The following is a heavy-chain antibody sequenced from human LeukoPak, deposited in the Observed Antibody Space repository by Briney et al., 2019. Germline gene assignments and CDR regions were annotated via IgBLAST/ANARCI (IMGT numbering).Heavy chain of an antibody. Sequence: PSETLSLTCTVSGGSISSSSYYWGWIRQPPGKGLEWIGSIYTSGSTNYNPSLKSRVTIPVDTSKNQFSLQLNSVTPEDTAVYYCARDILGGWYGGVSPPDYWGQGTLVTVSS. CDR3: ARDILGGWYGGVSPPDY. D-gene: IGHD6-19*01. V-gene: IGHV4-39*07. CDR2: IYTSGST. J-gene: IGHJ4*02. CDR1: GGSISSSSYY.